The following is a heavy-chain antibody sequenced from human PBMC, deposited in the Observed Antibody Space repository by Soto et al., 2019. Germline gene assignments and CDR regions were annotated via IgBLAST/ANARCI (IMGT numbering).Heavy chain of an antibody. CDR1: GGSISSGGYY. CDR3: ARSSYCGGDCNNPAEYFQH. Sequence: SETLSLTCTVSGGSISSGGYYWSWIRQHPGKGLEWIGYIYYSGSTYYNPSLKSRVTISVDTSKNQFSLKLSSVTAADTAVYYCARSSYCGGDCNNPAEYFQHWGQGTLVTVSS. D-gene: IGHD2-21*01. CDR2: IYYSGST. J-gene: IGHJ1*01. V-gene: IGHV4-31*03.